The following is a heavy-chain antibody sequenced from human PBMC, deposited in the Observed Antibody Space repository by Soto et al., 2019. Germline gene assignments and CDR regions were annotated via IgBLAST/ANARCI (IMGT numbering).Heavy chain of an antibody. CDR2: INPSGGST. CDR1: GYTFTSYY. J-gene: IGHJ6*02. CDR3: AKGEMATHKKGYYYYGMDV. D-gene: IGHD5-12*01. V-gene: IGHV1-46*01. Sequence: GASVKVYCKASGYTFTSYYMHWVRQAPGQGLEWMGIINPSGGSTSYAQKFQGRVTMTRDTSTSTVYMELSSLRSEDTAVYYCAKGEMATHKKGYYYYGMDVWGQGTTVTVSS.